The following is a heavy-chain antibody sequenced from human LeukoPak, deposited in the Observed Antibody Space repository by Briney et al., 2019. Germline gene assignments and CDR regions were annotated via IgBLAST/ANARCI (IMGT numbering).Heavy chain of an antibody. CDR1: GGTFRSFA. CDR3: ARALRYYSDSSGYAFDY. CDR2: IIPIFRTA. V-gene: IGHV1-69*13. Sequence: RASVKVSCKASGGTFRSFAISWVRQAPGQGLEWMGGIIPIFRTANYAQKFQGRVTITADESTSTAYMELRSLRSEDTAVYYCARALRYYSDSSGYAFDYWGQGTLVTVSS. J-gene: IGHJ4*02. D-gene: IGHD3-22*01.